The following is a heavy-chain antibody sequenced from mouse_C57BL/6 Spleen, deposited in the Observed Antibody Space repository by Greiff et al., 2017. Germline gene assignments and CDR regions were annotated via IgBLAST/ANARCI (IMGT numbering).Heavy chain of an antibody. CDR1: GYAFSSYW. D-gene: IGHD1-1*01. CDR2: IYPGDGDT. Sequence: QVQLKESGAELVKPGASVKISCKASGYAFSSYWMNWVKQRPGKGLEWIGQIYPGDGDTNYNGKFKGKATLTADKSSSTAYMQLSSLTSEDSAVYFCARYPSTVAHYFDYWGQGTTLTVSS. CDR3: ARYPSTVAHYFDY. J-gene: IGHJ2*01. V-gene: IGHV1-80*01.